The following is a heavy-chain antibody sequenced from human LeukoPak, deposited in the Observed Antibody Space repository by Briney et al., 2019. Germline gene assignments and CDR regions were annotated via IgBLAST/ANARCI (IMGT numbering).Heavy chain of an antibody. Sequence: SETLSLTCTVSGGSISSGDYYWSWIRQPPGKGLEWIGYIYSSGTTTYSPSLKSRLIISPDTSKNQFSLKLRSVTAADTAVYFCARVPGGSPGDDAFDIWGQGTMVTVP. V-gene: IGHV4-30-4*01. CDR1: GGSISSGDYY. CDR2: IYSSGTT. J-gene: IGHJ3*02. D-gene: IGHD1-26*01. CDR3: ARVPGGSPGDDAFDI.